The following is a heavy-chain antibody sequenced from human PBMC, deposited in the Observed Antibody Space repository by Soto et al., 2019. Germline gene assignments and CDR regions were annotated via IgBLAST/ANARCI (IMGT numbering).Heavy chain of an antibody. J-gene: IGHJ2*01. CDR2: IRSSANNYAT. V-gene: IGHV3-73*02. D-gene: IGHD2-15*01. CDR1: GFTFGGSA. Sequence: EVQLVESGGGLVQPGGSPKLSCAASGFTFGGSAMHWVRQASGKGLEWVGRIRSSANNYATAYAASVKGRFTISRDDSKNTVFLQMNSLKTEDTAVYYCTGWSDWYFDLWGRGTLVTVSS. CDR3: TGWSDWYFDL.